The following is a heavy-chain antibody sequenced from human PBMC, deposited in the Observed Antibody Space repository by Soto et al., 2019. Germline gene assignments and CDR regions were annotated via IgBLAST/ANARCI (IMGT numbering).Heavy chain of an antibody. CDR2: INPNSGDT. J-gene: IGHJ4*02. CDR1: GYTFTGYY. V-gene: IGHV1-2*02. D-gene: IGHD6-19*01. Sequence: GASVKVSCKAFGYTFTGYYMHWVRQAPGQGLEWMGWINPNSGDTKYADKFQGRVTMTGDTSISTAYMELSSLTSDDTAMYYCAKASPVAGGLSTSLPNDDWGQGTLVTVSS. CDR3: AKASPVAGGLSTSLPNDD.